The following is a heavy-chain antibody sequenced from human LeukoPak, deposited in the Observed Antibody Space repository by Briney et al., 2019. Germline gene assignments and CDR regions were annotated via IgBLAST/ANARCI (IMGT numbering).Heavy chain of an antibody. CDR1: GFIFSNYW. J-gene: IGHJ4*02. V-gene: IGHV3-7*03. Sequence: GESLRLSCVASGFIFSNYWMSWVRQVPGKGLEWVANMKQDGREKYLVDSVKGRFTISRDNAKNSVYLQMNSLTAEDTAVYYCTDVGVGGDYWGQGTLVTVSS. CDR3: TDVGVGGDY. D-gene: IGHD1-26*01. CDR2: MKQDGREK.